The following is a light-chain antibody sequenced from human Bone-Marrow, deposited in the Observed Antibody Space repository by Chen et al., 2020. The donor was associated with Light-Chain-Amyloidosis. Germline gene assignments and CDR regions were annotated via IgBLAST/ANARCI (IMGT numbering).Light chain of an antibody. CDR2: DDS. CDR3: QVWDRSSDRPV. J-gene: IGLJ3*02. Sequence: SYVLTQPSSVSVAPVQTATLACGGNNIGSTSVHWYQQTTGQAPLLIVYDDSDRPSGIPERLSGSNSGNTATLTISRVEAGDEADYYCQVWDRSSDRPVFGGGTKLTVL. CDR1: NIGSTS. V-gene: IGLV3-21*02.